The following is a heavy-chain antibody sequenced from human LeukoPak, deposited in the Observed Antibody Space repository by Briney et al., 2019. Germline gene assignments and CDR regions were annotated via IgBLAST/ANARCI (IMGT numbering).Heavy chain of an antibody. CDR1: GYSFTNYW. CDR2: IYPGDPDT. D-gene: IGHD6-13*01. J-gene: IGHJ4*02. V-gene: IGHV5-51*01. Sequence: GESLKISCKGSGYSFTNYWIAWVRQMPGKGLEWMGIIYPGDPDTRYRPSFQDQVTISADKSISTAYLQWSSLKASDTAMYYCARRYSSSWSLYYFDYWGQGTLVTVSS. CDR3: ARRYSSSWSLYYFDY.